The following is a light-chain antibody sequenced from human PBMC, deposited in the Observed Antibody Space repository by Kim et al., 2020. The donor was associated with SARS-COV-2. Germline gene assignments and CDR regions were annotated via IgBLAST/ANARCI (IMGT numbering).Light chain of an antibody. V-gene: IGKV1-39*01. Sequence: DIQMTQSPSSLSASVGDRVTITCRTSQNNNSHLNWYHQKPGRAPKLLIYAASTLQGGVPSRFSGSGSETYFTLTISSLQPEDFATYFCQQTYIPPVTSGAGTKVDIK. CDR1: QNNNSH. CDR2: AAS. CDR3: QQTYIPPVT. J-gene: IGKJ3*01.